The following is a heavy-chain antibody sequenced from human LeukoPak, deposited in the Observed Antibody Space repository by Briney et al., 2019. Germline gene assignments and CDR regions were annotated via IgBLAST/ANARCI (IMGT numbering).Heavy chain of an antibody. V-gene: IGHV4-4*02. CDR2: IYHSGST. CDR1: GFTFSTYW. Sequence: GSLRLSCAASGFTFSTYWMSWVRQAPGKGLEWIGEIYHSGSTNYNPSLKSRVTISVDKSKNQFSLKLSSVTAADTAVYYCARGDRSYYGSGSYVRAFDIWGQGTMVTVSS. D-gene: IGHD3-10*01. CDR3: ARGDRSYYGSGSYVRAFDI. J-gene: IGHJ3*02.